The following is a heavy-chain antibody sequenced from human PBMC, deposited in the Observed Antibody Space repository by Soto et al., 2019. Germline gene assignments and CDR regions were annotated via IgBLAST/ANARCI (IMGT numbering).Heavy chain of an antibody. CDR2: ISGSGGST. D-gene: IGHD3-9*01. J-gene: IGHJ4*02. Sequence: GGSLRLSCAASGFTFSSYAMSWVRQAPGKGLEWVSAISGSGGSTYYADSVKGRFTISRDNSKNTLYLQMNSLRAEDTAVYYCAKDRETYYDILTGYVIGGYYFDYWGQGTLVTVSS. CDR1: GFTFSSYA. CDR3: AKDRETYYDILTGYVIGGYYFDY. V-gene: IGHV3-23*01.